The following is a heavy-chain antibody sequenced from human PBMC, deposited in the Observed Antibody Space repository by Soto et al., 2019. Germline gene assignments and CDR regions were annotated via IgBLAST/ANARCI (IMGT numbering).Heavy chain of an antibody. CDR3: AKDFELPDGDYYHYGMDV. Sequence: GGSLRLSCVASGFFFSSHGMYWVRQAPGRGLEWVALISYEGSHKYYVDSVKGRFTISRDNSKKTVYLHMTSLRAEDTALYYCAKDFELPDGDYYHYGMDVWGQGTTVTVSS. D-gene: IGHD1-1*01. CDR2: ISYEGSHK. V-gene: IGHV3-30*18. CDR1: GFFFSSHG. J-gene: IGHJ6*02.